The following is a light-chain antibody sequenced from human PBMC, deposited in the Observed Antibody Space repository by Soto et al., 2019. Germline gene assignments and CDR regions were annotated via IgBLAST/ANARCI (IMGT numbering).Light chain of an antibody. CDR1: QSVSSD. CDR2: GAS. J-gene: IGKJ2*01. Sequence: EIVMTQSPAILSVSPGERATLSCRASQSVSSDLAWYQQKPGQAPRLLIYGASTRATGIPDRFSGSGSGTEFILTISSLQSEDSAVYYCQHYNNWPPDTFGQGTNLEIK. V-gene: IGKV3-15*01. CDR3: QHYNNWPPDT.